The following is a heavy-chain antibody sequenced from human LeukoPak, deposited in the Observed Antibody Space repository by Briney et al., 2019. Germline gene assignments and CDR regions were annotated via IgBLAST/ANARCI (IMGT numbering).Heavy chain of an antibody. CDR2: ISSSSSYI. CDR1: GFTFSSYS. V-gene: IGHV3-21*01. D-gene: IGHD2-15*01. CDR3: AKDLWQLLPGGMDV. Sequence: GGSLRLSCAASGFTFSSYSMNWVRQAPGKGLEWVSSISSSSSYIYYADSVKGRFTISRDNAKNSLYLQMNSLRAEDTAVYYCAKDLWQLLPGGMDVWGQGTTVTVSS. J-gene: IGHJ6*02.